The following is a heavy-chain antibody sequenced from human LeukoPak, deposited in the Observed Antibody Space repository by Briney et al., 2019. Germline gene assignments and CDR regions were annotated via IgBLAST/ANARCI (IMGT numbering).Heavy chain of an antibody. CDR1: GYTFTSYY. CDR3: ARDRDPLGYSGYGASDY. D-gene: IGHD5-12*01. Sequence: ASVKVSCKASGYTFTSYYMHWVRQAPGQGLEWMGWISAYNGNTNYAQKLQGRVTMTTDTSTSTAYMELRSLRSDDTAVYYCARDRDPLGYSGYGASDYWGQGTLVTVSS. V-gene: IGHV1-18*04. J-gene: IGHJ4*02. CDR2: ISAYNGNT.